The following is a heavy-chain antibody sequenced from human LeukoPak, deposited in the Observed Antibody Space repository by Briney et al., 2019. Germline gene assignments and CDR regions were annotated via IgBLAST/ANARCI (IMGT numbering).Heavy chain of an antibody. CDR3: ARLRYYDSPFDP. V-gene: IGHV4-59*01. J-gene: IGHJ5*02. CDR2: IYYSGST. D-gene: IGHD3-22*01. CDR1: GGSISSYY. Sequence: SETLSLTCTVSGGSISSYYWSWIRQPPGQGLEWIGYIYYSGSTTYNPSLKSRVTISVDTSKKQFSLKLSSVTAADTAVYYCARLRYYDSPFDPWGQGTLVTVSS.